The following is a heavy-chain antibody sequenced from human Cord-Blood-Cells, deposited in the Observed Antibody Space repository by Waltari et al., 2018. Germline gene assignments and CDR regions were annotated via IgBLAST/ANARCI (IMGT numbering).Heavy chain of an antibody. CDR1: VGTFSSYA. J-gene: IGHJ4*02. V-gene: IGHV1-69*01. CDR3: ARGSGSYPQYYFDY. CDR2: IIPIFGTA. Sequence: QVQLVQSGAEVKKPGSSVKVSCKASVGTFSSYAISWVRQAPGQGLEWMGGIIPIFGTANYAQKFQGRVTITADESTSTAYMELSSLRSEDTAVYYCARGSGSYPQYYFDYWGQGTLVTVSS. D-gene: IGHD3-10*01.